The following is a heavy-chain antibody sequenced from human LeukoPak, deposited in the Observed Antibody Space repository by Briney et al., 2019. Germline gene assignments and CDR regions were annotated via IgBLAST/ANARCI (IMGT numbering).Heavy chain of an antibody. Sequence: PGGSLRLSCAASGLTFSDHYMDWVRQAPGKGLEWVGRSRNKANSYTTEYAASVEGRFTISRDDSKNSLYLQMNSLKTEDTAVYYCANFFGNNFGYWGQGTLVIVSS. D-gene: IGHD5-24*01. CDR3: ANFFGNNFGY. CDR2: SRNKANSYTT. CDR1: GLTFSDHY. V-gene: IGHV3-72*01. J-gene: IGHJ4*02.